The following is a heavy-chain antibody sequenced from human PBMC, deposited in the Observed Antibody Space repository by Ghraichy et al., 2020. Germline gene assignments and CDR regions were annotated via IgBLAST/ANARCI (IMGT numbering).Heavy chain of an antibody. J-gene: IGHJ4*02. V-gene: IGHV3-21*01. CDR3: ARDIRSADYSKIGGY. Sequence: GGSLRLSCAASGFTFSSCSMNWVRQAPGKGLEWVSSISSGSSYIYYADSVKGRFTISRDNAKNSLYLQMNSLRDEDTAVYYCARDIRSADYSKIGGYWGQGTLVTVSS. CDR1: GFTFSSCS. CDR2: ISSGSSYI. D-gene: IGHD4-11*01.